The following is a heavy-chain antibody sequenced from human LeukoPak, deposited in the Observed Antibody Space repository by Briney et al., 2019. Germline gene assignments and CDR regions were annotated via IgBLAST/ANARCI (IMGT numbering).Heavy chain of an antibody. CDR2: ISWNSGRI. CDR3: VKSPHSYYPHGMDV. D-gene: IGHD2-21*01. J-gene: IGHJ6*02. CDR1: GFTFDTRG. Sequence: GGSLRLSCATSGFTFDTRGMHWVRQTPGKGLEWVAGISWNSGRIGYADSVKGRFTISRDSAEKSLYLQMNSLRAEDTALYYCVKSPHSYYPHGMDVWGQGTTVTVSS. V-gene: IGHV3-9*01.